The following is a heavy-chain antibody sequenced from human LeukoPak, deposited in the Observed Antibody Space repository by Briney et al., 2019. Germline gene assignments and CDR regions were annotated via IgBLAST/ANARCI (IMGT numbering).Heavy chain of an antibody. CDR3: AREGDDFDY. J-gene: IGHJ4*02. D-gene: IGHD3-10*01. CDR1: GGSISSYY. CDR2: IYYSGST. Sequence: SETLSLTCTVSGGSISSYYWSWIRQPPGKGLEWIGYIYYSGSTNYNPSLKSRVTISVDTSKNQFSLKLSSVTAADTAVYYCAREGDDFDYWGQGTLVTVSS. V-gene: IGHV4-59*01.